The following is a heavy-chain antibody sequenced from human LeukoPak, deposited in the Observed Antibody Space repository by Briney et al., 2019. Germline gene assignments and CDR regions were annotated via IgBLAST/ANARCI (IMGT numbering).Heavy chain of an antibody. Sequence: ASVKVSCKASGYTFTGYYIHWVRQAPGQGLEWMGWINPNSGGTNYAQKFQGRVTMTRDTSISTAYMELSRLRSDDTAVYYCARGPGGRRGYYPLEDYYYYHYMDVWGKGTTVTVSS. J-gene: IGHJ6*03. CDR2: INPNSGGT. D-gene: IGHD3-22*01. CDR3: ARGPGGRRGYYPLEDYYYYHYMDV. CDR1: GYTFTGYY. V-gene: IGHV1-2*02.